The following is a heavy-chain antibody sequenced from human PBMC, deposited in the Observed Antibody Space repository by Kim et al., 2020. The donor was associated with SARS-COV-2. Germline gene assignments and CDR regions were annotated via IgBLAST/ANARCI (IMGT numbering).Heavy chain of an antibody. J-gene: IGHJ5*02. CDR3: ARFTTVTTRYDP. D-gene: IGHD4-17*01. V-gene: IGHV5-51*01. Sequence: YRPSFQGQVTISADKSISTAYLQWSSLKASDTAMYYCARFTTVTTRYDPWGQGTLVTVSS.